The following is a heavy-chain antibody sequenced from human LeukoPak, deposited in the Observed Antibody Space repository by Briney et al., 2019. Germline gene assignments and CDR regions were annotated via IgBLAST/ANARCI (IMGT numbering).Heavy chain of an antibody. J-gene: IGHJ3*02. CDR2: ISGSGGST. D-gene: IGHD2-15*01. V-gene: IGHV3-23*01. Sequence: GGSLRLSCAASGFTFSNYAMSWVRQSPGKGLQWVAAISGSGGSTDYADSVKGRFTISRDNSKNTLYLQMNSLRAEDTAVSSCAKGLVVSLSGAFDIWGQGTMVTVSS. CDR3: AKGLVVSLSGAFDI. CDR1: GFTFSNYA.